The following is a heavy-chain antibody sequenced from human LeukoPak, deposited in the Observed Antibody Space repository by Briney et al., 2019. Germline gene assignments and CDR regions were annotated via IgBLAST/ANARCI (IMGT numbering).Heavy chain of an antibody. CDR3: ARRTSNPVGAIDY. D-gene: IGHD1-26*01. Sequence: SETMSLTCTVSGGSISISNYYWGWIRQPPGRGLEWIGSISYSGTYYNPSLKSRLTISVDTSKNHFSLNLRSVTAADTAVYYCARRTSNPVGAIDYWGQGTLVTVSS. CDR2: ISYSGT. CDR1: GGSISISNYY. V-gene: IGHV4-39*01. J-gene: IGHJ4*02.